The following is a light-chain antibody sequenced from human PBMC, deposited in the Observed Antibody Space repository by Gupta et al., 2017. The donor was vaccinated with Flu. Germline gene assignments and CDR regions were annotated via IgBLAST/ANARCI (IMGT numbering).Light chain of an antibody. J-gene: IGLJ2*01. Sequence: QSALAQPASVSGSPGQSIPISCIGSSSDVGGYDLVSWYQQHPGKAPKLMIYDVIKRPSGVSARFSGSKSGTTAYLTLSGLQAEDEAEYYCCSYAGPTIHVVFGGGTKLTVL. CDR2: DVI. CDR3: CSYAGPTIHVV. CDR1: SSDVGGYDL. V-gene: IGLV2-23*02.